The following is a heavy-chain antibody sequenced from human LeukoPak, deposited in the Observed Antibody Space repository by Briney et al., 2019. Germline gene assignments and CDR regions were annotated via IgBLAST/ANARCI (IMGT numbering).Heavy chain of an antibody. Sequence: SETLSLTCTVSGGSISNSNYYWGWIRQPPGKGLEWIGEINHSGSTNYNPSLKSRVTISVDTSKNQFSLKLSSVTAADTAVYYCARQVVVPALYNWFDPWGQGTLVTVSS. J-gene: IGHJ5*02. CDR3: ARQVVVPALYNWFDP. D-gene: IGHD2-2*01. V-gene: IGHV4-39*07. CDR1: GGSISNSNYY. CDR2: INHSGST.